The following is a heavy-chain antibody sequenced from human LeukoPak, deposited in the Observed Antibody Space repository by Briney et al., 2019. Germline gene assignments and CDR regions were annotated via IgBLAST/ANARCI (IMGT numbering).Heavy chain of an antibody. CDR3: ARRDYYYGMDV. CDR1: GFTFSSYW. V-gene: IGHV3-74*01. CDR2: INSDGSST. Sequence: GGSLRLSCAASGFTFSSYWMHWVRQAPGKGLVWVSRINSDGSSTSYADSVKGRFTISRDNAKNTLYLQMNSLRAEDTAVYYCARRDYYYGMDVWGQGTTVIVSS. J-gene: IGHJ6*02.